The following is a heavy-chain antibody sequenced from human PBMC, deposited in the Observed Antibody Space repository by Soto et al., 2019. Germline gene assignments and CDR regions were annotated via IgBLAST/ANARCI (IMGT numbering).Heavy chain of an antibody. V-gene: IGHV1-3*01. CDR1: GYTFTSYA. CDR2: INAGNGNT. CDR3: ARESGYSYGYFDY. J-gene: IGHJ4*02. D-gene: IGHD5-18*01. Sequence: ASVKVSCKASGYTFTSYAMHWVRRAPGQRLEWMGWINAGNGNTKYSQKFQGRVTITRDTSASTAYMELSSLRSEDTAVYYCARESGYSYGYFDYWGQGTLVTVSS.